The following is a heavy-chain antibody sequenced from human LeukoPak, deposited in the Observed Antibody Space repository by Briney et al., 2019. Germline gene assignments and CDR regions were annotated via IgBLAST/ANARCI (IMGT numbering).Heavy chain of an antibody. V-gene: IGHV3-30*18. Sequence: QPGRSLRLSCAASGVTFSNYGMQWVHQAPGKGLEWVAVVSYDGGTTFYADSVKGRFTISRDNSKNTLDLQMFSLRVEDTAVYYCAKGPNSYSSGWYFEHWGQGTLVTVSS. D-gene: IGHD6-25*01. CDR2: VSYDGGTT. J-gene: IGHJ1*01. CDR3: AKGPNSYSSGWYFEH. CDR1: GVTFSNYG.